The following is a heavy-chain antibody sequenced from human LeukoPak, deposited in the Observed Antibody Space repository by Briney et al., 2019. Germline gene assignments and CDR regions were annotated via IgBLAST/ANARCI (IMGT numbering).Heavy chain of an antibody. Sequence: GASVKVSCKASGGTFSSYAISWVRQAPGQGLEWMGRIIPILGIANYAQKFQGRVTITADESTSTAYMELSSLRSEDTAVYYWARRDYDYVWGSYYFDYWGQGTLVTVSS. V-gene: IGHV1-69*04. CDR3: ARRDYDYVWGSYYFDY. CDR1: GGTFSSYA. J-gene: IGHJ4*02. CDR2: IIPILGIA. D-gene: IGHD3-16*01.